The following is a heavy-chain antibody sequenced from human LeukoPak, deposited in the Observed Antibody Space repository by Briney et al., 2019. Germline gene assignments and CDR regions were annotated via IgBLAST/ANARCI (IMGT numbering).Heavy chain of an antibody. J-gene: IGHJ4*02. CDR3: ARAQYYLDS. Sequence: GQSLRLSCAASGFTFSDCYKSWIRQPQAQGLELVSYISSSSSNRNYADSVKGRFTISRDNAKNSLYLQMNSLRAEDTAVYYCARAQYYLDSWGQGTLVTVSS. V-gene: IGHV3-11*06. CDR2: ISSSSSNR. CDR1: GFTFSDCY.